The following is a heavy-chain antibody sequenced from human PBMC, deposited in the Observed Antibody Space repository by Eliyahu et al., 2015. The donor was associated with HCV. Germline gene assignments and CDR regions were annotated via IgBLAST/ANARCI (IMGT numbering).Heavy chain of an antibody. D-gene: IGHD3-10*01. Sequence: EVQLLESGGGLVQPGGSLRLSCAASXFXFSSYAMSWVRQAPGKGLEWVSAISGSGGSTYYADSVKGXFTISRDNSKNTLYLQMNSLRAEDTAVYYCAKLITMVRGVTDAFDIWGQGTMVTVSS. CDR3: AKLITMVRGVTDAFDI. J-gene: IGHJ3*02. CDR1: XFXFSSYA. V-gene: IGHV3-23*01. CDR2: ISGSGGST.